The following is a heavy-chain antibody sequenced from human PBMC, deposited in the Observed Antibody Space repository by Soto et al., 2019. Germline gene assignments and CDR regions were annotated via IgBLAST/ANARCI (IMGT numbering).Heavy chain of an antibody. CDR1: GFTVSSYD. J-gene: IGHJ6*02. D-gene: IGHD3-22*01. V-gene: IGHV3-13*04. CDR3: ARSPPGGYHYYYGMDV. CDR2: IGTAGDT. Sequence: PGGSTRLSCAASGFTVSSYDMQWVRQATGKGLEWVSAIGTAGDTYYPGSVKGRFTISRENAKNSLYLQMNSLRAGDTAVYYCARSPPGGYHYYYGMDVWGQGTTVTVSS.